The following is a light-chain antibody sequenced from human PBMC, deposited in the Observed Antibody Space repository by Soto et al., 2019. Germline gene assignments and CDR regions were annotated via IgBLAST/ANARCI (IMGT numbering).Light chain of an antibody. CDR3: QQYDNLPFT. CDR1: QDISNY. J-gene: IGKJ3*01. V-gene: IGKV1-33*01. CDR2: DAS. Sequence: DIQMTQSPSSLSASVGDRVTITCQASQDISNYLNWYQQKPGKAPKVLIYDASHLETGVPPRFSGTGSGTDFTFTISSLQTEDIATYYCQQYDNLPFTFGPGTTVDFK.